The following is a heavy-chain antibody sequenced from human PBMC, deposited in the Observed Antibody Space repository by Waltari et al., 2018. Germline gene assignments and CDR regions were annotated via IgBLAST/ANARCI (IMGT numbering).Heavy chain of an antibody. J-gene: IGHJ4*02. V-gene: IGHV1-69*01. CDR1: GDVFEHYA. CDR3: ARGSKFGDYGDLDY. Sequence: VQLVQSGAEVKKPGSSVRVSCKPSGDVFEHYAISWVRQAPGKGLEWMGGIIPMFNNPNYAQRFEGTVTITADESTSTGYMELTGLTSEDTAIYYCARGSKFGDYGDLDYWGQGTLVTVS. CDR2: IIPMFNNP. D-gene: IGHD4-17*01.